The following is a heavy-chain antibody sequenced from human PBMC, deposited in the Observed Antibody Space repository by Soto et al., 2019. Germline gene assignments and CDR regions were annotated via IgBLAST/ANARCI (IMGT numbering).Heavy chain of an antibody. V-gene: IGHV4-4*02. J-gene: IGHJ4*02. CDR1: GASITSSNW. CDR3: ARDRRNFGVPFDT. Sequence: QVQLQESGPGLVKPSGTLSLTCDVFGASITSSNWWSWVRQSPGGGLAWIGEVFHGGSTNYNPSLKSRVTVSVDKAKNQFSLILTSLTAADAAVYYCARDRRNFGVPFDTGGQGIRVTVSS. D-gene: IGHD2-8*01. CDR2: VFHGGST.